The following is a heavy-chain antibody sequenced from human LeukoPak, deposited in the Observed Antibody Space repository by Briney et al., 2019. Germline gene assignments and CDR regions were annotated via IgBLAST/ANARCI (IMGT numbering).Heavy chain of an antibody. V-gene: IGHV4-59*01. CDR3: ARELTNRITVAGRYYFDL. D-gene: IGHD6-19*01. J-gene: IGHJ2*01. CDR2: IFYSGST. CDR1: GASIGSYY. Sequence: SETLSLTCTVSGASIGSYYWSWIRQPPGKGLEWIGYIFYSGSTNYNPFLKSRVTISVETSKNQFPLKLTSVTAADTAVYYCARELTNRITVAGRYYFDLWGRGTPVTVSS.